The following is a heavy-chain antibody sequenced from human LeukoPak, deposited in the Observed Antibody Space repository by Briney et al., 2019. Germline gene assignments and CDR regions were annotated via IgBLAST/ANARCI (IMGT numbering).Heavy chain of an antibody. J-gene: IGHJ4*02. CDR2: ISYDGSNK. V-gene: IGHV3-30*18. D-gene: IGHD6-19*01. CDR1: GFTFSSYG. Sequence: GRSLRLSCAASGFTFSSYGMHWVRQAPGKGLEWVAVISYDGSNKYYADSVKGRFTISRDNSKNTLYLQMNSLRAEDTAVYYCAKDPYSSGWYFDYWGQGTRVTVSS. CDR3: AKDPYSSGWYFDY.